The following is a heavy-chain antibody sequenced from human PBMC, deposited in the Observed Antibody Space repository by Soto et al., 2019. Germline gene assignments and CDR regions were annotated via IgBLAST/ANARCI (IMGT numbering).Heavy chain of an antibody. CDR2: IIPIFGTA. CDR1: GGTFSSNA. CDR3: ACQRGGRGYFYGMDV. J-gene: IGHJ6*02. Sequence: QVQLVQSGAEVKKPGSSVKVSCKASGGTFSSNAISWVRQAPGQGLEWMGGIIPIFGTANYAQKFQGRVTITADEPTSAAYMDLSSLRSEATALYYCACQRGGRGYFYGMDVWGQGATVTVSS. V-gene: IGHV1-69*12. D-gene: IGHD2-15*01.